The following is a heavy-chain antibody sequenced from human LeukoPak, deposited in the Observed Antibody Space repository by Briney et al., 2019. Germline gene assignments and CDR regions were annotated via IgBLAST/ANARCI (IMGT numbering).Heavy chain of an antibody. Sequence: GGSLRLSCAASGFTFSSYAMSWVRQAPGKGLEWVSAISGSGGSTYYADSVKGRFTISRDNSKNMVWLQINSPTAEDTATYYCAKDGNWSRFEDWGQGTLVTVSS. V-gene: IGHV3-23*01. D-gene: IGHD1-20*01. CDR2: ISGSGGST. CDR1: GFTFSSYA. J-gene: IGHJ4*02. CDR3: AKDGNWSRFED.